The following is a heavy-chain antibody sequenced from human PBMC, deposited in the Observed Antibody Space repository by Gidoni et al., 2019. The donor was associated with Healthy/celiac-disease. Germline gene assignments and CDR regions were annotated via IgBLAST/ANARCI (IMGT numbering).Heavy chain of an antibody. J-gene: IGHJ6*02. D-gene: IGHD3-3*01. V-gene: IGHV2-5*01. Sequence: QITLKESGPTLVKPTQTLTLTCTFSGFSLSTSGVGVGWIRQPPGKALVWLALIYWNDDKRYSPSLKSRLTITKDTSKNQVVLTMTNMDPVDTATYYCAHRGSYYDFWSGYYDKDYYGMDVWGQGTTVTVSS. CDR2: IYWNDDK. CDR3: AHRGSYYDFWSGYYDKDYYGMDV. CDR1: GFSLSTSGVG.